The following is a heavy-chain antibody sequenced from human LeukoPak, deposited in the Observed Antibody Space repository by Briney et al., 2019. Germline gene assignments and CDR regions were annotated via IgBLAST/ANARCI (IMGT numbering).Heavy chain of an antibody. Sequence: GGSLRLSCTASGISFSTYAMSWVRQAPGKGLEWVSVVYSGGSTYYADSVKGRFTISRDNSQNTLYLQMNSLRAEDTAVYYCARDGPRAGRGVIFENWGQGTLVTVSS. J-gene: IGHJ4*02. CDR2: VYSGGST. V-gene: IGHV3-66*01. CDR1: GISFSTYA. CDR3: ARDGPRAGRGVIFEN. D-gene: IGHD3-10*01.